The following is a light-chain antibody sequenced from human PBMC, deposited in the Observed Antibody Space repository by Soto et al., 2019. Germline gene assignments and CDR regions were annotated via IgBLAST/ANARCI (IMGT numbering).Light chain of an antibody. J-gene: IGKJ5*01. CDR2: RTS. CDR1: QSISSK. Sequence: EIVMTQSPATLSVSPGERATLSCRASQSISSKLAWYQQKPGQAPRLLMFRTSSRATGFPARFRGSGSGTDLTLTISRLETEDFAVYYCQQYGSSPPITFGQGTRLEIK. V-gene: IGKV3-20*01. CDR3: QQYGSSPPIT.